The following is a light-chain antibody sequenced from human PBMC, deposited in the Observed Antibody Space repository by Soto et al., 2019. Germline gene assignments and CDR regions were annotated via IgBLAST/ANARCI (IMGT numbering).Light chain of an antibody. V-gene: IGLV2-14*01. J-gene: IGLJ1*01. CDR3: SSYTRRSTQV. Sequence: QSALTQPASVSGAPGQSITISCIGTSSDVGGYNYVSWYQHHPGKAPKVIIYEVSNRTSGVSDRFSGSKSGNRASLTISGLQAEDEADYYCSSYTRRSTQVFGTGTKLTVL. CDR2: EVS. CDR1: SSDVGGYNY.